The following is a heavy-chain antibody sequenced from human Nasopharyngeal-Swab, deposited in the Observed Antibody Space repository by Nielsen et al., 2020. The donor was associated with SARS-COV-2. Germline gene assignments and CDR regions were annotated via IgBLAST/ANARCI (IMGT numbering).Heavy chain of an antibody. D-gene: IGHD3-3*01. V-gene: IGHV4-34*01. CDR2: INHSGST. CDR3: ARSGLYYDFWSGYYPFDY. Sequence: ESLKISCAASGFTFSSYSMNWVRQPPGKGLEWIGEINHSGSTNYNPSLRSRVTISVDTSKNQFSLKLSSVTAADTAVYYCARSGLYYDFWSGYYPFDYWGQGTLVTVSS. J-gene: IGHJ4*02. CDR1: GFTFSSYS.